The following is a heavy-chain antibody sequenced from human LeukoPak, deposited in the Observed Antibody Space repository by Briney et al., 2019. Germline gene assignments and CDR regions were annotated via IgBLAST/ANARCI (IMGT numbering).Heavy chain of an antibody. CDR3: ARALVDAVGAPGST. CDR2: INTCNGNT. D-gene: IGHD1-26*01. J-gene: IGHJ5*02. Sequence: SVKVSCKASGFTFTNYGISLMRQAPGQGLEWMGWINTCNGNTNYAQKLQGRVTITTDTSTSTAYMELRSLRSDATAVFSFARALVDAVGAPGSTSGQGALVSVSS. CDR1: GFTFTNYG. V-gene: IGHV1-18*01.